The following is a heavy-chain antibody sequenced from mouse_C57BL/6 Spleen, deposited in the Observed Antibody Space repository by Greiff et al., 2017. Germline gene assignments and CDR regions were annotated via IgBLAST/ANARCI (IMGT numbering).Heavy chain of an antibody. Sequence: QVQLQQPGAELVKPGASVKMSCKASGYTFTSYWITWVKQRPGQGLEWIGDIYPGSGSTNYNEKFKSKATLTVDTSSSTAYMQLSSLTSEDTAVYYCAMADRSGPSLFAYWGQGTLVTVSA. CDR1: GYTFTSYW. D-gene: IGHD3-2*02. CDR3: AMADRSGPSLFAY. V-gene: IGHV1-55*01. J-gene: IGHJ3*01. CDR2: IYPGSGST.